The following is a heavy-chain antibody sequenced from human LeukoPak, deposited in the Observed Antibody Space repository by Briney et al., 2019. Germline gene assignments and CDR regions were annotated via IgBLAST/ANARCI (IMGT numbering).Heavy chain of an antibody. V-gene: IGHV4-38-2*02. Sequence: SETLSLTCTVSGYSISSGYYWGWIRQPPGKGLEWIGSIYHSGSTYYNPSLKSRVTISVDTSKNQFSLKLSSVTAADTAVYYCARVRLIAAAGRYYFDHWGQGTLVTVSS. CDR1: GYSISSGYY. D-gene: IGHD6-13*01. CDR2: IYHSGST. CDR3: ARVRLIAAAGRYYFDH. J-gene: IGHJ4*02.